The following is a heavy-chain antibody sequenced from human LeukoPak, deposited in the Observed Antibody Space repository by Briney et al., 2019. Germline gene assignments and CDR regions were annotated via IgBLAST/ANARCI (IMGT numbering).Heavy chain of an antibody. CDR3: ARDRRRGIAAAGTGFDY. J-gene: IGHJ4*02. V-gene: IGHV3-30-3*01. CDR1: GFTFSSYA. CDR2: ISYDGSNK. Sequence: GGSLRLSCAASGFTFSSYAMHWVRQAPGKGLEWVAVISYDGSNKYYADSVKGRFTISRDNSKNTLYLQMNSLRAEDTAVYYCARDRRRGIAAAGTGFDYWGQGTLVTVSS. D-gene: IGHD6-13*01.